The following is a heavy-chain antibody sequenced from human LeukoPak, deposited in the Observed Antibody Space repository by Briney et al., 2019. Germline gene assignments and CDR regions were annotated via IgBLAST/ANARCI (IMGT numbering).Heavy chain of an antibody. D-gene: IGHD4-17*01. V-gene: IGHV3-74*01. CDR1: GFTLNKYW. J-gene: IGHJ5*02. CDR2: ITGGGSDI. Sequence: GGSLRLSCEASGFTLNKYWMHWVRQAPGKGLVWVSRITGGGSDIAYADSVKGRFTVSRDDDKNILFLQMTSLRVEDTAIYYCARDAYTTTSNWLDPWGQGTLVTVSS. CDR3: ARDAYTTTSNWLDP.